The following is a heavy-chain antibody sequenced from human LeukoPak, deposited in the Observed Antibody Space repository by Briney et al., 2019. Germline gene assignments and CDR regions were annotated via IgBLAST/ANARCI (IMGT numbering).Heavy chain of an antibody. CDR2: ISSSGSTI. D-gene: IGHD3-22*01. Sequence: LSLTCTVSGGSINNGGYYWSWIRQHPGKGLEWVSYISSSGSTIYYADSVKGRFTISRDNAKNSLYLQMNSLRAEDTAVYYCARDNYDPYYYYYMDVWGKGTTVTVSS. J-gene: IGHJ6*03. V-gene: IGHV3-11*04. CDR3: ARDNYDPYYYYYMDV. CDR1: GGSINNGGYY.